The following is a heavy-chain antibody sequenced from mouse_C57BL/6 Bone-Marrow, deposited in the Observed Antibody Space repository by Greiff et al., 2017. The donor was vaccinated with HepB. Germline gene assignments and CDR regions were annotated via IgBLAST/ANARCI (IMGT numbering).Heavy chain of an antibody. CDR2: IYPRSGNT. V-gene: IGHV1-81*01. CDR1: GYTFTSYG. J-gene: IGHJ4*01. D-gene: IGHD1-1*01. Sequence: QVQLQQSGAELARPGASVKLSCKASGYTFTSYGISWVKQRTGQGLEWIGEIYPRSGNTYYNEKFKGKATLTADKSSSTAYMELRSLTSEDSAVYFCASRIPITTVVATDAMDYWGQGTSVTVSS. CDR3: ASRIPITTVVATDAMDY.